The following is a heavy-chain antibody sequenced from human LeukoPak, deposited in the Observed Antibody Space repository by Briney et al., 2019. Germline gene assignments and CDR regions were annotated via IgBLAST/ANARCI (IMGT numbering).Heavy chain of an antibody. CDR2: INAGNGNT. D-gene: IGHD6-19*01. CDR3: ARSRAIGSGWPGNY. CDR1: GYTFTGYY. V-gene: IGHV1-3*01. Sequence: ASVKVSCKASGYTFTGYYMHWVRQAPGQRLEWMGWINAGNGNTKYSQRFQGKVTITRDTSASTAYMELSSLRCEDTAVYYCARSRAIGSGWPGNYWGQGTLVTVSS. J-gene: IGHJ4*02.